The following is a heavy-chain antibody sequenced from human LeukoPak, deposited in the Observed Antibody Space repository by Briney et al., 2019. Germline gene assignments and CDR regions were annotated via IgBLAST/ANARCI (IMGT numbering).Heavy chain of an antibody. Sequence: GGSLRLSCAASGFTFSSYAMHWVRQAPGKGLEWVAVISYDGSNKYYADSVKGRFTISRDNSKNTLYLQMNSLRAEDTAVYYCARGVSSGYPSDAFDIWGQGTMVTVSS. V-gene: IGHV3-30-3*01. J-gene: IGHJ3*02. D-gene: IGHD3-22*01. CDR1: GFTFSSYA. CDR2: ISYDGSNK. CDR3: ARGVSSGYPSDAFDI.